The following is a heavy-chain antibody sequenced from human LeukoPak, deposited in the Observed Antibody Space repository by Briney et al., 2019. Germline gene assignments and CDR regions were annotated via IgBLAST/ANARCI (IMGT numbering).Heavy chain of an antibody. CDR2: FYNSGST. CDR1: GGSISSYY. D-gene: IGHD6-19*01. Sequence: SETLSLTCTVSGGSISSYYWAWIRQPPGKGLEWIGSFYNSGSTTYNPSLQSRVTISVDMSKSQVSLRLGSVAAADTAVYYCASGTQWLAFDYWGQENLVTVSS. J-gene: IGHJ4*02. V-gene: IGHV4-59*08. CDR3: ASGTQWLAFDY.